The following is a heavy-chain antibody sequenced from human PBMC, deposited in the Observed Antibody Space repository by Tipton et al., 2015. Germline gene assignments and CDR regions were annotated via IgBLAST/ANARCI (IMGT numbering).Heavy chain of an antibody. Sequence: SLRLSCAASGFTFRSYEMNWVRQAPGKGLEWVSAITGSGGSTYYADSVKGRFTISKDNSKNTLYLQMKSLRPEDTAIYYCARHRSDYYDSSADYWGQGALVTVSS. CDR3: ARHRSDYYDSSADY. J-gene: IGHJ4*02. V-gene: IGHV3-23*01. D-gene: IGHD3-22*01. CDR1: GFTFRSYE. CDR2: ITGSGGST.